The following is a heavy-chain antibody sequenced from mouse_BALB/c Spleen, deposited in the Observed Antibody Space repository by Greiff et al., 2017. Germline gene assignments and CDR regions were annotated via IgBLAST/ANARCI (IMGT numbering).Heavy chain of an antibody. J-gene: IGHJ3*01. CDR2: INPSTGYT. CDR3: AREYGTWFAY. CDR1: GYTFTNYW. D-gene: IGHD2-10*02. V-gene: IGHV1-7*01. Sequence: VQVVESGAELAKPGASVKMSCKASGYTFTNYWMHWVRQRPGQGLEWIGYINPSTGYTEYNQKFKDKATLTADKSSSTAYMQLSSLTSEDSAVYYCAREYGTWFAYWGQGTLVTVSA.